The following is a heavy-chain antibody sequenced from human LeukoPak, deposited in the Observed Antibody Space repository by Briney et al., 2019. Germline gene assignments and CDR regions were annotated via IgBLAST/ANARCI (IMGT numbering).Heavy chain of an antibody. J-gene: IGHJ4*02. V-gene: IGHV1-2*02. Sequence: ASVKVSCKASGYTFTGYYMHWVRQAPGQGLEWMGWINPNSGGTNYAQKFQGRVTMTRDTSVSTAYMELSRLRSDDTAVYYCARGIAVAAFFDYWGQGTLVTVSS. D-gene: IGHD6-19*01. CDR3: ARGIAVAAFFDY. CDR2: INPNSGGT. CDR1: GYTFTGYY.